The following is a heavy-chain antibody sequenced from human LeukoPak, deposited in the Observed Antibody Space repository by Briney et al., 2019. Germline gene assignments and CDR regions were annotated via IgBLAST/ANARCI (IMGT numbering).Heavy chain of an antibody. CDR1: GGSISSTDYF. V-gene: IGHV4-30-4*08. Sequence: PSQTLSLTCTLSGGSISSTDYFWNWIRQPPGKGLEWIGCIYYRGSTYYNPSLKSRVTISVDTSKNQFSLKLSSVTAADTAVYYCVRDRELAYWGQGILVTVSS. D-gene: IGHD1-1*01. J-gene: IGHJ4*02. CDR2: IYYRGST. CDR3: VRDRELAY.